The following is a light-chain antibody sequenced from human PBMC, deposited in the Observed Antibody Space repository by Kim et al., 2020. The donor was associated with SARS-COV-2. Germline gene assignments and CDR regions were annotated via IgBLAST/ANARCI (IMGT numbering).Light chain of an antibody. CDR3: QQYYSTPRT. V-gene: IGKV4-1*01. Sequence: ATIDCKSSQSVLYSSNNKNYLAWYQQKPGQPPKLLIYWASTRESGVPDRFSGSGSGTDFTLTISSLQTEDVAVYYCQQYYSTPRTFGQGTKVDIK. J-gene: IGKJ1*01. CDR2: WAS. CDR1: QSVLYSSNNKNY.